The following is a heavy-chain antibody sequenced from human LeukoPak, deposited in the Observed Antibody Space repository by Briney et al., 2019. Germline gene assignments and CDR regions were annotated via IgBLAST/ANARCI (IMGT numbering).Heavy chain of an antibody. Sequence: GESLKISCKSSGYSFTSNWIGWVRQMPGKGLEWMGILYPGDSETKYSPSFQGQVTISVDKSISTAYLQWSSLKASDTAMYYCARLAAGYSSKRGYYYYYMDVWGKGTTVTVSS. J-gene: IGHJ6*03. CDR3: ARLAAGYSSKRGYYYYYMDV. CDR2: LYPGDSET. CDR1: GYSFTSNW. V-gene: IGHV5-51*01. D-gene: IGHD6-13*01.